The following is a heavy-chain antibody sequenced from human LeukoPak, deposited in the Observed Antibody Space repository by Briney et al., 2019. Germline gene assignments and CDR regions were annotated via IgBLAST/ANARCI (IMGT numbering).Heavy chain of an antibody. Sequence: GGSLRLSCAASGFSFRTSPMSWVRQVPGKGPEWVSGINSDSNDTPYADSVKGRFTISRDNAKNMLYLQMRSLGVEDTAVYYCVRKDSGLHPFDLWGQGTRVTVSS. J-gene: IGHJ4*02. CDR1: GFSFRTSP. CDR2: INSDSNDT. CDR3: VRKDSGLHPFDL. V-gene: IGHV3-23*01.